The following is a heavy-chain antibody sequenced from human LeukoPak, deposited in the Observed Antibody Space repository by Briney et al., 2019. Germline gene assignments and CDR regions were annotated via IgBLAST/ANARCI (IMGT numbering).Heavy chain of an antibody. J-gene: IGHJ5*01. CDR1: GFTFSSYA. CDR3: ARDNWVDC. CDR2: ISGSGGST. V-gene: IGHV3-23*01. Sequence: PGRSLRLSCAASGFTFSSYAMSWVRQAPGKGLEWVSAISGSGGSTYYTDSVKGRFTISRDNAKNSLYLQMNSLKVEDTAIYYCARDNWVDCWGQGTLVTVSS.